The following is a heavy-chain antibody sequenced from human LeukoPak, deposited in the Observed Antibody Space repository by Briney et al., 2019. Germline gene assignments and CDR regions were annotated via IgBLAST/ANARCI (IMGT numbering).Heavy chain of an antibody. CDR3: AKGCQCPSGLSSWFDH. D-gene: IGHD1-14*01. CDR2: LSGSGDGQ. Sequence: GGSLRLSCSASGFTFTNYGMSWVSQAPGKGLEWVSGLSGSGDGQFYADSVEGRFTISRDIFNNIWYLQMNSLRAEDTAVYYCAKGCQCPSGLSSWFDHRGQGTLVAVSS. CDR1: GFTFTNYG. J-gene: IGHJ5*02. V-gene: IGHV3-23*01.